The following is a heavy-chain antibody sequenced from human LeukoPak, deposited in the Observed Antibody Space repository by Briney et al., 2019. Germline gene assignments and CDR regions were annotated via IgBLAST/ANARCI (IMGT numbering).Heavy chain of an antibody. CDR2: ITGSGTDI. V-gene: IGHV3-48*01. Sequence: GGSLRLSCAASGFTFSSYSMNWVRQAPGKGPEWISWITGSGTDIIYADSVKGRFTISRDNAKNSLYLQMNSLRAEDTAVHYCARDQDYGFTYWGQGTLVTVSS. CDR3: ARDQDYGFTY. CDR1: GFTFSSYS. D-gene: IGHD4-17*01. J-gene: IGHJ4*02.